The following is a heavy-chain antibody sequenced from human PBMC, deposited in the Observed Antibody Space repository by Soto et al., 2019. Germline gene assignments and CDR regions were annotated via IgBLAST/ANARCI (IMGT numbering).Heavy chain of an antibody. J-gene: IGHJ5*02. CDR2: IYPRDSDI. V-gene: IGHV5-51*03. D-gene: IGHD3-10*01. Sequence: EVQLVQSGSEVKKPGESLKISCLGSGYNFNTYWIAWVRQLPGKCLEWVGIIYPRDSDIRYSPTFQGRDTISVDKAKNTASLQWSSLQPSESGLYFCARRLSGTLNYLDPWGQGTLVTVSS. CDR1: GYNFNTYW. CDR3: ARRLSGTLNYLDP.